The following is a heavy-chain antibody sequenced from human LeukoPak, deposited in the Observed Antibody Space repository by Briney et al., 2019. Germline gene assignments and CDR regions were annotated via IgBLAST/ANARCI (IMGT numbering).Heavy chain of an antibody. CDR2: IYHSGST. D-gene: IGHD3-22*01. CDR3: ARDQPYHYDSSGYTDY. CDR1: GGSISSSSYY. V-gene: IGHV4-39*07. J-gene: IGHJ4*02. Sequence: PSETLSLTCTVSGGSISSSSYYWGWIRQPPGKGLEWIGSIYHSGSTYYNPSLKSRVTISVDTSKNQFSLKLSSVTAADTAVYYCARDQPYHYDSSGYTDYWGQGTLVTVSS.